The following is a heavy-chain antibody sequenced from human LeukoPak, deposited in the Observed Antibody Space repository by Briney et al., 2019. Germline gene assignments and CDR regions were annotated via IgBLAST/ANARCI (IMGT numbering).Heavy chain of an antibody. V-gene: IGHV3-7*04. J-gene: IGHJ4*02. Sequence: GGSLRLSCAASGFSFSTTRMTWVRQAPGKGLEWVANINQDGSDTYYVDSVKGRFTISRDNAKNSLYLQMNSLRAEDTAVYYCARNYDWGQGTLVTVSS. CDR1: GFSFSTTR. D-gene: IGHD3-16*01. CDR2: INQDGSDT. CDR3: ARNYD.